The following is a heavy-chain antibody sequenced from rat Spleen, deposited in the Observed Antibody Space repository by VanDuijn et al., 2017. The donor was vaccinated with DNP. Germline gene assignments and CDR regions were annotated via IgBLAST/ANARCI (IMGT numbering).Heavy chain of an antibody. D-gene: IGHD1-12*02. CDR3: ARPDYYDGSYPHY. CDR1: GFTFSDYY. Sequence: EVQLVESGGGLVQPGRSLKLSCAASGFTFSDYYMAWVSQAPTKGLAWVATISTSGGSSYYRDSVKGRFTVSRDNAKSRLYLQMNSLRSEDMATYYCARPDYYDGSYPHYWGQGVMVTVSS. CDR2: ISTSGGSS. J-gene: IGHJ2*01. V-gene: IGHV5-25*01.